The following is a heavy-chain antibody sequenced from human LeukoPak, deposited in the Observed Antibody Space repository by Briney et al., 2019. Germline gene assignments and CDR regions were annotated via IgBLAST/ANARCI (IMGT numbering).Heavy chain of an antibody. CDR1: GFTFSNYA. CDR2: ISHSGGT. D-gene: IGHD5-24*01. V-gene: IGHV4-34*01. Sequence: PGGSLRLSCVASGFTFSNYAMTWVRQAPGKGLEWIGHISHSGGTIFNPSLKNRLTMSVDTSKNQFSLRLTSVTAADTALYYCVRMAFQALTKGYYFDFWGHGTLVTVSS. CDR3: VRMAFQALTKGYYFDF. J-gene: IGHJ4*01.